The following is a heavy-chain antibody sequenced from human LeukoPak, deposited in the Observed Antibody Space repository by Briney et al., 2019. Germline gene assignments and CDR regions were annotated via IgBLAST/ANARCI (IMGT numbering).Heavy chain of an antibody. D-gene: IGHD5-18*01. CDR3: ARHVLRNTAMAELFDY. V-gene: IGHV4-38-2*01. CDR2: VDHSGTT. J-gene: IGHJ4*02. CDR1: GYSISSGYY. Sequence: SETLSLTCAVSGYSISSGYYWGWIRQPPGKGLGWIGRVDHSGTTYYNPSLKSRVTISVDTSKNKFSLKPSSVTAADTAVYYCARHVLRNTAMAELFDYWGREPWSPSPQ.